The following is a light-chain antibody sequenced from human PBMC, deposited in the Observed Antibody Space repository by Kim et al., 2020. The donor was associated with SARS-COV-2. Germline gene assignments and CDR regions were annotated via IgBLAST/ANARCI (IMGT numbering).Light chain of an antibody. J-gene: IGLJ3*02. CDR2: LNSDGSH. CDR3: QTWGTGIWV. V-gene: IGLV4-69*01. Sequence: ASVKLTCTLSSGHSSYVIAWHQQQPEKGPRYLMKLNSDGSHTKVDGIPDRFSGSSSGAERYLTISSLQSEDEADYYCQTWGTGIWVFGGGTQLTVL. CDR1: SGHSSYV.